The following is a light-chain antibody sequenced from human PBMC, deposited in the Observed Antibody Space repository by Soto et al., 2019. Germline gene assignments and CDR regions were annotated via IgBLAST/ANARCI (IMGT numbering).Light chain of an antibody. V-gene: IGKV1-9*01. CDR2: AAS. CDR1: QGISNY. CDR3: QQLNSYPVT. Sequence: DIQLTQSPSFMSASVGDRVTIICRASQGISNYLAWYQQKSERAPELLIYAASILQSGVPSRFSGSGSGTEFTLTISSLQPEDFATYYCQQLNSYPVTFGQGTKLEIK. J-gene: IGKJ2*01.